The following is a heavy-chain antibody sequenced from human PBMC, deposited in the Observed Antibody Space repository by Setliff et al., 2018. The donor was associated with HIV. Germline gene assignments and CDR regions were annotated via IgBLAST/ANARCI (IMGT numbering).Heavy chain of an antibody. CDR2: INAGNGNT. Sequence: AASVKVSCKASGYTFTNYAIHWVRQAPGQGLEWMGWINAGNGNTESSKKFQGRVTITRETSATTAYMELSSLTPEDTAIYFCARALSYGSGTYSAAGFWGQGTLVTVSS. V-gene: IGHV1-3*01. CDR3: ARALSYGSGTYSAAGF. D-gene: IGHD3-10*01. J-gene: IGHJ4*02. CDR1: GYTFTNYA.